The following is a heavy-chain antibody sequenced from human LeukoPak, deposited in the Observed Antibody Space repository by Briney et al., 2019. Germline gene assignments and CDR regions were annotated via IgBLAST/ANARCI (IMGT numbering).Heavy chain of an antibody. CDR2: IYPGDSDT. CDR3: ARRIAAAGTSLGMDV. D-gene: IGHD6-13*01. J-gene: IGHJ6*02. CDR1: GYSFTSYW. Sequence: GEPLKISCKGSGYSFTSYWIGWVRQMPGKGLEWMGIIYPGDSDTSYSPSFQGQVTISADKSISTAYLQWSSLKASDTAMYYCARRIAAAGTSLGMDVWGQGTTVTVSS. V-gene: IGHV5-51*01.